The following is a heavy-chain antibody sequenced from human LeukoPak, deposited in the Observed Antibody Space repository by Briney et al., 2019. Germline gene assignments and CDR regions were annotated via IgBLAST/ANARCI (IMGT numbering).Heavy chain of an antibody. J-gene: IGHJ4*02. D-gene: IGHD1-26*01. CDR1: GFTFSSYW. CDR3: ARDPEGAITPEN. CDR2: IKQDGSEK. V-gene: IGHV3-7*01. Sequence: GGSLRLSCAASGFTFSSYWMSWVRQAPGKGLEWVATIKQDGSEKYSVDSVKGRFTISRDNAKNSLYLQMNSLRAEDTAVYYCARDPEGAITPENWGQGTLVTVSS.